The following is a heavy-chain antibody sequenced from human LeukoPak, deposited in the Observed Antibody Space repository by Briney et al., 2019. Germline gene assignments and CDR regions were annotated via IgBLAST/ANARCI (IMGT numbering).Heavy chain of an antibody. CDR1: GFTFSSYG. CDR2: IWYDGSNR. V-gene: IGHV3-33*01. J-gene: IGHJ4*02. CDR3: ASPIAAAGATADY. D-gene: IGHD6-13*01. Sequence: PGGSLRLSCAASGFTFSSYGMHWVRQAPGKGLEWVAVIWYDGSNRYYADSVKGRFTISRDNSKNTLYLQMNSLRAEDTAVYYCASPIAAAGATADYWGQGTLVTVSS.